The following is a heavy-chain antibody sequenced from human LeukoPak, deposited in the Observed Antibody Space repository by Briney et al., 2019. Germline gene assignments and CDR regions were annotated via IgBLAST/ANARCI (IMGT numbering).Heavy chain of an antibody. V-gene: IGHV3-23*01. D-gene: IGHD1-26*01. J-gene: IGHJ4*02. CDR1: GFTFTSYS. Sequence: GGSLRLSCAASGFTFTSYSMNWVRQAPGKGLEWVSTISGGGGSPYYAESVKGRFTISRDNSKNTLYLQVNSLRAEDTAVYYCAKGGKWDVTPFDYWGQGTLVTVSS. CDR2: ISGGGGSP. CDR3: AKGGKWDVTPFDY.